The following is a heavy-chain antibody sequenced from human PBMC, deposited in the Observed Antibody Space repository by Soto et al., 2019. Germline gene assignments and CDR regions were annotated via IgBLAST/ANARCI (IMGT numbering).Heavy chain of an antibody. V-gene: IGHV3-72*01. Sequence: GGSLRLACAASGFTFSDHYMDWVRQAPGKGPEWVGRVKNKANSYTTEYAASVKGRFTISRDDSKSSLYLQMNSLKTEDTAVFYCASVALSSAGYRRVSDYWRQGTLVTVSS. D-gene: IGHD3-10*01. CDR2: VKNKANSYTT. CDR1: GFTFSDHY. CDR3: ASVALSSAGYRRVSDY. J-gene: IGHJ4*02.